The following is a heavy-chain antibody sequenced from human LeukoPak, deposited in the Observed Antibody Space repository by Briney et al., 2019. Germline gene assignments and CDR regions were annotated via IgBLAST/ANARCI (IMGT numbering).Heavy chain of an antibody. J-gene: IGHJ4*02. CDR2: IRYDGSNK. V-gene: IGHV3-30*02. Sequence: PGGSLRLSCAASGFTFSSYGMHWVRQAPGKGLEWVAFIRYDGSNKYYADSVKGRFTISRDNSKNTLYQQMNSLRAEDTAVYYCAKVGDKIVVVPAAPHDYWGQGTLVTVSS. D-gene: IGHD2-2*01. CDR3: AKVGDKIVVVPAAPHDY. CDR1: GFTFSSYG.